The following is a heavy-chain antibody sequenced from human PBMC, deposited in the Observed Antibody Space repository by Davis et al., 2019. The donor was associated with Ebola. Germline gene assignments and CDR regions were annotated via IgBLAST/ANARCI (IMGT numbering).Heavy chain of an antibody. J-gene: IGHJ6*02. V-gene: IGHV3-74*01. CDR1: GFTFSSYW. CDR2: INSDGSST. Sequence: PGGSLRLSCAASGFTFSSYWMHWVRQAPGKGLVWVSRINSDGSSTSYADSVKGRFTISRDNAKNTLYLQMNSLRAEDTAVYYCASIPFYGDYDDYYYYGMDVWGQGTTVTVSS. CDR3: ASIPFYGDYDDYYYYGMDV. D-gene: IGHD4-17*01.